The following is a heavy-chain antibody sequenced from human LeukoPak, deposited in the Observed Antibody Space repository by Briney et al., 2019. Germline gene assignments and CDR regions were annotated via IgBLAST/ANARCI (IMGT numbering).Heavy chain of an antibody. CDR1: GGTFSSYA. V-gene: IGHV1-69*13. CDR3: ASGRSGSYYFSFLY. J-gene: IGHJ4*02. D-gene: IGHD3-10*01. CDR2: IIPIFGTA. Sequence: GASVNVSCKASGGTFSSYAISWVRQAPGQGLEWMGGIIPIFGTANYAQEFQGRVTITADESTSTAYMELSSLRSEDTAVYYCASGRSGSYYFSFLYWGQGTLVTVSS.